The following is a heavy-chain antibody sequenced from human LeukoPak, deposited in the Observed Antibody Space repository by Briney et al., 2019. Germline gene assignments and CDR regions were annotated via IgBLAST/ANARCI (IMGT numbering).Heavy chain of an antibody. D-gene: IGHD3-10*01. Sequence: SETLSLTCTVSGDSVSDGNYYWSWLRQPPGKALEWIGYIYYTGKTYYNPSLEGRVTILVDTSRNHFSVKLGSVTAADTAVYYCARSQNYYGSGDYWSQGTLVTVSS. J-gene: IGHJ4*02. V-gene: IGHV4-61*03. CDR3: ARSQNYYGSGDY. CDR2: IYYTGKT. CDR1: GDSVSDGNYY.